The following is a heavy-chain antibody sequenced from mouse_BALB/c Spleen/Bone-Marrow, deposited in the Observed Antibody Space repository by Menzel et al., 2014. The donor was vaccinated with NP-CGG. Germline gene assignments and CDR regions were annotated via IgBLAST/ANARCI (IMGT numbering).Heavy chain of an antibody. J-gene: IGHJ2*01. CDR1: GFTFSSFA. Sequence: EVQLVESGGGLVQPGGSRKLSCAASGFTFSSFAMHWVRQAPEKGLEWVAYISGGSSTIYYADTVMGRFTISRDNPKNTLFLQMTSLRSEDTAMYYCARSGSSSGYFDYWGQGTTLTVSS. CDR2: ISGGSSTI. CDR3: ARSGSSSGYFDY. V-gene: IGHV5-17*02. D-gene: IGHD1-1*01.